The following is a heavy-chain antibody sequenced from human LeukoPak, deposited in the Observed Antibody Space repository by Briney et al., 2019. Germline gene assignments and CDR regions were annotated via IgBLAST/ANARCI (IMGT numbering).Heavy chain of an antibody. CDR2: INHSGST. Sequence: SETLSLTCAVYGGSFSGYYWSWIRQPPGKGLEWIGEINHSGSTNYNPSLKGRVTISVDTSKNQFSLKLSSVTAADTAVYYCARGAEWELPCYFDYWGQGTLVTVSS. CDR1: GGSFSGYY. CDR3: ARGAEWELPCYFDY. D-gene: IGHD1-26*01. V-gene: IGHV4-34*01. J-gene: IGHJ4*02.